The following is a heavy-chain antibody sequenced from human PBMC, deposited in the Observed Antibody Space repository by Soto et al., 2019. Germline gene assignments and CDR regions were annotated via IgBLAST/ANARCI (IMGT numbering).Heavy chain of an antibody. CDR3: AREGRLHWFES. CDR1: GGSISSGSYS. Sequence: NPSETLSRTCAVSGGSISSGSYSWSWIRQPPGKGLEWIGYMYHSGSTYYNPSLKSRVTISIDRSKNQFFLNLRSVSAADTAVYFCAREGRLHWFESWGQGTLVTVSS. CDR2: MYHSGST. V-gene: IGHV4-30-2*01. J-gene: IGHJ5*01.